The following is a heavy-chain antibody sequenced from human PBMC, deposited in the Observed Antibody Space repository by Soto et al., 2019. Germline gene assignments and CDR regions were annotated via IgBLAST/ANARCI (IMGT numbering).Heavy chain of an antibody. CDR3: ARGGGYSYGYFGGYHFDY. D-gene: IGHD5-18*01. CDR2: IYSAGSA. Sequence: PGGSLRLSCAASGFTVSSYHMSWVRQAPGKGLEWISVIYSAGSADFADSVKGRFTISRDNSKNTLYLQMGSLRAEDMAVYYCARGGGYSYGYFGGYHFDYWGQGTLVTVSS. CDR1: GFTVSSYH. J-gene: IGHJ4*02. V-gene: IGHV3-66*01.